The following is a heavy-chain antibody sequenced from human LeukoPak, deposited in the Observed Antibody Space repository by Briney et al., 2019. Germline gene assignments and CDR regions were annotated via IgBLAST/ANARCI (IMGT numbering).Heavy chain of an antibody. V-gene: IGHV4-4*09. Sequence: PSGTLSLTCTVSGGSITTYHWSWIRQPPGKGLEWIGYTQTGGVTNYNPALTSRVTLTLDTSRNEFSLKLNSMTAADTAVYYCAGYPVAGGGTGYWGPGTLVTVSS. D-gene: IGHD4-23*01. CDR2: TQTGGVT. CDR3: AGYPVAGGGTGY. J-gene: IGHJ4*02. CDR1: GGSITTYH.